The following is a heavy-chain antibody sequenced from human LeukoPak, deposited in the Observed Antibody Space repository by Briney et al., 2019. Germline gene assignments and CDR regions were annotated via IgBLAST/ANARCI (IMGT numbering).Heavy chain of an antibody. CDR3: ARGLYDSSTQIN. CDR2: IKQDGSEK. Sequence: GGSLRLSCAASGFTVSSNYMSWVRQAPGKGLEWVANIKQDGSEKYYVDSVKGRFTISRDNAKNSLYLQMNSLRAEDTAVYYCARGLYDSSTQINWGQGTLVTVSS. CDR1: GFTVSSNY. D-gene: IGHD3-22*01. V-gene: IGHV3-7*01. J-gene: IGHJ4*02.